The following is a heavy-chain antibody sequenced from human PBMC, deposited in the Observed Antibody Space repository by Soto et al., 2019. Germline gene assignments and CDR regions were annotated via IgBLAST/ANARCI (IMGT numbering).Heavy chain of an antibody. D-gene: IGHD6-13*01. V-gene: IGHV4-59*01. Sequence: PSETLSLTCTVSGGSISSYYWSWIRQPPGKGLEWIGYIYYSGSTNYNPSLKSRVTISVDTSKNQFSLKLSSVTAADTAVYYCASAIAAAGKNYYYGMDVWGQGTTVTVSS. CDR1: GGSISSYY. J-gene: IGHJ6*02. CDR3: ASAIAAAGKNYYYGMDV. CDR2: IYYSGST.